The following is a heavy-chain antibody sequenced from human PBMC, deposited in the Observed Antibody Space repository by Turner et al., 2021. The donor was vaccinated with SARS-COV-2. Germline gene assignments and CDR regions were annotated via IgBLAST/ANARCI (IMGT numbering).Heavy chain of an antibody. D-gene: IGHD1-26*01. J-gene: IGHJ4*02. CDR3: ARGFSGNYYYFDY. V-gene: IGHV3-30-3*01. CDR2: ISYDGSNK. Sequence: VQLVEFGGGLVQPGGSLRLSCAASGFTFSSYAMHWVRQAPGKGLEWVAVISYDGSNKYYADSVKGRFTISRDNSKNTLYLQMNSLRAEDTAVYYCARGFSGNYYYFDYWGQGTLVTVSS. CDR1: GFTFSSYA.